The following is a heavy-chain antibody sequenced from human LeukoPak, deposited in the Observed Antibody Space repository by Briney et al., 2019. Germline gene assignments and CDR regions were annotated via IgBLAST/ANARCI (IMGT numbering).Heavy chain of an antibody. D-gene: IGHD3-22*01. CDR1: GFTFSNAW. Sequence: PGGSLRLSCAASGFTFSNAWMSWVRQAPGKGLEWVGRIKSKADGGTADYPSPLQGRFTISRDDSTSTLYLQLNSLKTEDTAVYFCTTFRTARNYDINGYYCSRGQGTLVTVSS. V-gene: IGHV3-15*01. CDR2: IKSKADGGTA. J-gene: IGHJ4*02. CDR3: TTFRTARNYDINGYYCS.